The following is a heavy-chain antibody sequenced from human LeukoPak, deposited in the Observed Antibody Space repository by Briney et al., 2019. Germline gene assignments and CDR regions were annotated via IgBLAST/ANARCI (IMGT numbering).Heavy chain of an antibody. CDR3: AKIVPGYSYAY. CDR2: ISYDGSNK. CDR1: GFTFSSYG. J-gene: IGHJ4*02. V-gene: IGHV3-30*18. Sequence: GGSLRLSCAASGFTFSSYGVHWVRQAPGKGLEWVAVISYDGSNKYYADSVKGRFTISRDSSKNTLYPQMNSLRAEDTAVYYCAKIVPGYSYAYWGQGTLVTVSS. D-gene: IGHD5-18*01.